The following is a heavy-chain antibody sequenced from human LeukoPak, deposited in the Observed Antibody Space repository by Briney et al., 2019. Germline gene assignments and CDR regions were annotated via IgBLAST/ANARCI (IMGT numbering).Heavy chain of an antibody. CDR1: GFAFSLVT. CDR3: AKDVSTAGYSYYFYFGMDV. D-gene: IGHD5-18*01. Sequence: GRSLRLSCASSGFAFSLVTVNWVRQAPGKGLQWVASINSDGSDTYYADSVRGRFTISRDNAKNSFFLQMNSLRVEDTAIYFFAKDVSTAGYSYYFYFGMDVWGRGTTVTVS. V-gene: IGHV3-21*01. CDR2: INSDGSDT. J-gene: IGHJ6*02.